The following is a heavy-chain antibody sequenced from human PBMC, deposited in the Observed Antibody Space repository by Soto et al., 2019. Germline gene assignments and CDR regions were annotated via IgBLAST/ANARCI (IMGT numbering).Heavy chain of an antibody. J-gene: IGHJ4*02. CDR3: ARDHRYGDNWAFDY. CDR1: GGSMNSNDW. Sequence: PSETLSLTCAVSGGSMNSNDWWNWVRQPPGEGLEWIGEIYDAEKINYNPSLKSRVIISIDKSKNQFSLNLNSVTAADTAVYYCARDHRYGDNWAFDYWGQGALVTVSS. D-gene: IGHD3-16*02. CDR2: IYDAEKI. V-gene: IGHV4-4*02.